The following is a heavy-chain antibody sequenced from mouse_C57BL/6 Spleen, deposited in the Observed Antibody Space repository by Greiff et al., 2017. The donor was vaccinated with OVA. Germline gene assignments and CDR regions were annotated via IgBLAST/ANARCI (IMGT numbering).Heavy chain of an antibody. J-gene: IGHJ3*01. CDR3: ARTYGSSYAWFAY. V-gene: IGHV1-69*01. D-gene: IGHD1-1*01. Sequence: VQLQQSGAELVMPGASVKLSCKASGYTFTSYWMHWVKQRPGQGLEWIGEIDPSDSYTNYNQKFKGKSTLTVDKSSSTAYMQLSSLTSEDSAVYYCARTYGSSYAWFAYWGQGTLVTVSA. CDR2: IDPSDSYT. CDR1: GYTFTSYW.